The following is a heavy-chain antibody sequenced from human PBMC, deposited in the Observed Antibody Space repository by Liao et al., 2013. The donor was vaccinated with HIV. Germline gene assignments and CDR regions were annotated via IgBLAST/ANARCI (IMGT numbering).Heavy chain of an antibody. J-gene: IGHJ4*01. CDR1: AGSMSSFY. CDR3: ARGVDFDH. D-gene: IGHD3-3*01. Sequence: QVHLQESGPGLVKPSETLSLTCSVSAGSMSSFYWSWIRQAPGKRLECIGYISYSGSTNYNPSFRSRVTMSVDTSNNRFSLNLNSVTAADTAVYYCARGVDFDHWGRGIRV. CDR2: ISYSGST. V-gene: IGHV4-59*01.